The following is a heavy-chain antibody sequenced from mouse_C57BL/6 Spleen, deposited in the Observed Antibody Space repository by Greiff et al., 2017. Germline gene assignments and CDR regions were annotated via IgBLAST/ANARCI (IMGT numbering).Heavy chain of an antibody. CDR1: GFTFSSSA. CDR3: AKEKSYYYSSSYYFDY. J-gene: IGHJ2*01. Sequence: EVKVVESGGGLVKPGGSLKLSCAASGFTFSSSAMSWVRQTPEKRLEWVATISDGGSYTYYPDNVKGRFSISRDNAKNNLYLQMSHLKSEDTAMYYCAKEKSYYYSSSYYFDYWGQGTTLTVSS. V-gene: IGHV5-4*01. D-gene: IGHD1-1*01. CDR2: ISDGGSYT.